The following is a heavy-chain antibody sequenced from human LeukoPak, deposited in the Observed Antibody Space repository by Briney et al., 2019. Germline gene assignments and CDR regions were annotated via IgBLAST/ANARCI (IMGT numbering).Heavy chain of an antibody. V-gene: IGHV4-31*03. Sequence: SETLSLTCTVSGGSISSGGYYWRWIRQHPGKGLEWIGYIYYSGSTYYNPSLKSRVTISVDTSKNQFSLKLSSVTAADTAVYYCASTAPLYGDYAPYYFDYWGQGTLVTVSS. D-gene: IGHD4-17*01. CDR3: ASTAPLYGDYAPYYFDY. CDR1: GGSISSGGYY. CDR2: IYYSGST. J-gene: IGHJ4*02.